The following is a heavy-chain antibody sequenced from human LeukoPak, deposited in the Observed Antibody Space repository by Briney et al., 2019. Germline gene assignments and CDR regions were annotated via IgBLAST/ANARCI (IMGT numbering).Heavy chain of an antibody. CDR2: INHSGST. CDR1: GGSFSGYY. V-gene: IGHV4-34*01. D-gene: IGHD6-6*01. Sequence: NSSETLSLTCAVYGGSFSGYYWSWIRQPPGKGLEWIGEINHSGSTNYNPSLKSRVTISVDTSKNQFSLKLSSVTAADTAVYYCASTWKVPAAYEYSSSSGMDVWGQGTTVTVSS. CDR3: ASTWKVPAAYEYSSSSGMDV. J-gene: IGHJ6*02.